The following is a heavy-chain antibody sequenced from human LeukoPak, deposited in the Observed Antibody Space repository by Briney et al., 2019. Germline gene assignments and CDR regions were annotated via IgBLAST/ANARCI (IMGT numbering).Heavy chain of an antibody. CDR2: ISGSGGST. Sequence: GGSLRLSCAASGFTFSSYAMSWVRQAPGKGLERVSAISGSGGSTYYADSVKGRFTISRDNSNNTLYLQMNSLRAEDTAVYYCAKARGGGSSWYYFDYWGQGTLVTVSS. CDR1: GFTFSSYA. D-gene: IGHD6-13*01. CDR3: AKARGGGSSWYYFDY. J-gene: IGHJ4*02. V-gene: IGHV3-23*01.